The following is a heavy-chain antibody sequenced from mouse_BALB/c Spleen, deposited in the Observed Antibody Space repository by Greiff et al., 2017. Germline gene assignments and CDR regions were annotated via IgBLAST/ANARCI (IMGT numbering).Heavy chain of an antibody. CDR3: ARHITTVYYFDY. Sequence: EVKLVESGGGLVQPGGSLKLSCAASGFTFSSYTMSWVRQTPEKRLEWVAYISNGGGSTYYPDTVKGRFTISRDNAKNTLYLQMSSLKSEDTAMYYCARHITTVYYFDYWGQGTTLTVSS. J-gene: IGHJ2*01. CDR2: ISNGGGST. V-gene: IGHV5-12-2*01. CDR1: GFTFSSYT. D-gene: IGHD1-1*01.